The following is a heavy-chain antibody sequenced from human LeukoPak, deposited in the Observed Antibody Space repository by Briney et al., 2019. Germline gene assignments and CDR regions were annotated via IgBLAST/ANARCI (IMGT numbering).Heavy chain of an antibody. CDR3: ARIGSYSGEGAFDI. CDR2: IIPFGTA. Sequence: SVKVSCKASGGTFSSYAISWVRQAPGQGLEWMGRIIPFGTANYAQKFQGRVTITTDESTSTAYMELSSLKSEDTAVYYCARIGSYSGEGAFDIWGQGTMVTVSS. CDR1: GGTFSSYA. D-gene: IGHD1-26*01. V-gene: IGHV1-69*05. J-gene: IGHJ3*02.